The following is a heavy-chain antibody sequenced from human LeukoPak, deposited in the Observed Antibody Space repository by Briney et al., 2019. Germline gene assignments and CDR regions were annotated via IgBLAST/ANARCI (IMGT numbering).Heavy chain of an antibody. D-gene: IGHD1-26*01. CDR2: INAGNGNT. J-gene: IGHJ4*02. V-gene: IGHV1-3*01. CDR1: GYTFTSYG. Sequence: GASVKVSCKASGYTFTSYGISWVRQAPGQGLEWMGWINAGNGNTKYSQKFQGRVTITRDTSASTAYMELSSLRSEDTAVYYCARVGVEWELIGYFDYWGQGTLVTVSS. CDR3: ARVGVEWELIGYFDY.